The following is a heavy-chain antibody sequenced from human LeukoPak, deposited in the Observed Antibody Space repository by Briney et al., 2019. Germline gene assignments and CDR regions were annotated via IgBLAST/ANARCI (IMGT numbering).Heavy chain of an antibody. CDR2: IYYSGST. CDR3: ARAPKGMTTVRYYYYYYMDV. D-gene: IGHD4-11*01. Sequence: SETLSLTCTVSSGSIASGGYYWNWIRQHPGKGLEWIGYIYYSGSTFYNPSLKSRVTMSVDTSKNQFSLKLSSVTAADTAVYYCARAPKGMTTVRYYYYYYMDVWGKGTTVTVSS. CDR1: SGSIASGGYY. V-gene: IGHV4-31*03. J-gene: IGHJ6*03.